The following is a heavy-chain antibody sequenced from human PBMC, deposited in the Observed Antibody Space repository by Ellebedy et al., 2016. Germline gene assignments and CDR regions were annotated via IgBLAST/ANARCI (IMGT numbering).Heavy chain of an antibody. Sequence: SETLSLTCTVSGYSISSGCYWGWIRQPPGKGLEWIGNVCHSGGTNYNPSLKSRVTISLDTSKNQFSLNLSSVTAADTAVYYCARDLGSGLQLEGFYYYGVDVWGQGTTVTVSS. D-gene: IGHD5-24*01. CDR2: VCHSGGT. J-gene: IGHJ6*02. CDR1: GYSISSGCY. V-gene: IGHV4-38-2*02. CDR3: ARDLGSGLQLEGFYYYGVDV.